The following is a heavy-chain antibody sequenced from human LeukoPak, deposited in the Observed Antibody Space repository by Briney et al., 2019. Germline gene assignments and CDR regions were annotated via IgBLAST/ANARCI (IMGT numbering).Heavy chain of an antibody. Sequence: GGSLRLSCAASGFTFASYSMNWVRQAPGKGLEWVSSISGDSTYIYNAGSVKGRFTISRDNAQASLYLQMISLRADDTAVYYCARVSGRLERQSDLDYWGQGNLGIVSS. D-gene: IGHD1-1*01. CDR2: ISGDSTYI. CDR3: ARVSGRLERQSDLDY. CDR1: GFTFASYS. J-gene: IGHJ4*02. V-gene: IGHV3-21*01.